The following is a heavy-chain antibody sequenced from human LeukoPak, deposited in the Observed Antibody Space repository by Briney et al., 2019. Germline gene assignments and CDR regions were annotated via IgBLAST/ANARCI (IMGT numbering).Heavy chain of an antibody. CDR2: INNSSSYI. D-gene: IGHD3-10*01. CDR1: GFTFSTYS. CDR3: VRSRSTWFGEILAAFDI. Sequence: GGSLRLSCAASGFTFSTYSMHWVRQAPGKGLEWVSSINNSSSYIYYADSVKGRFTISRDNAKNSLYLQINSLRAEDTALYYCVRSRSTWFGEILAAFDIWGQGTKVTVSS. V-gene: IGHV3-21*01. J-gene: IGHJ3*02.